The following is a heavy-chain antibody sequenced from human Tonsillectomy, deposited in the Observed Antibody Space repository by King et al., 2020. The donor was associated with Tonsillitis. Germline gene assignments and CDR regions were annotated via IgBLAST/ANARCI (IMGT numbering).Heavy chain of an antibody. CDR2: ISYDGKNK. CDR1: AFTFRTYV. J-gene: IGHJ3*02. D-gene: IGHD2-2*02. Sequence: VQLVESGGGVVQPGTSLRLSCEVSAFTFRTYVLDWVRQAPGKGLEWVAVISYDGKNKVYAESVKGRFPISRDNSKNTLFMQLNRLRPEDTAVYYCAVRRDCSDSNCYNAFYIWGQGTMVTVSS. V-gene: IGHV3-30*04. CDR3: AVRRDCSDSNCYNAFYI.